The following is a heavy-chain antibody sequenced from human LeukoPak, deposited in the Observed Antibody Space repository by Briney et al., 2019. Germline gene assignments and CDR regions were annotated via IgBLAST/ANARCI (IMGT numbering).Heavy chain of an antibody. J-gene: IGHJ4*02. CDR3: ARDPPDY. V-gene: IGHV3-48*03. CDR2: ILNSGTTT. Sequence: GGSLRLSCSASGFAFRNYGMAWVRQAPGKGLEWVSYILNSGTTTYYADSVKGRFTISRDNAKKSLYLQMNSLRAEDTGVYYCARDPPDYWGQGILVTVSS. CDR1: GFAFRNYG.